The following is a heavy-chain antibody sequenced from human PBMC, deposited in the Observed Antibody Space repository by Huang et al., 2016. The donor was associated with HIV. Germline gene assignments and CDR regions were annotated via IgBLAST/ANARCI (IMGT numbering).Heavy chain of an antibody. V-gene: IGHV4-30-4*08. CDR3: ARDRITQCNGGRCYSDWSDP. CDR1: GDSLGRGGYL. Sequence: QVQLQESGPGPVKPSQTLSLTCTVSGDSLGRGGYLWSWIRQSPGKGLEWIGSSYSPGTRSYNPSLRSRVTMSVDTSKNQFSLRLTSVTAEDTAVYYCARDRITQCNGGRCYSDWSDPWGQGTLVIVSS. J-gene: IGHJ5*02. CDR2: SYSPGTR. D-gene: IGHD2-15*01.